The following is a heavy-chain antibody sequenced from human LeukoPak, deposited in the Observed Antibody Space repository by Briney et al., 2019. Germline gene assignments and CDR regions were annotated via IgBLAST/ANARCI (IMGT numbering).Heavy chain of an antibody. CDR3: ARQRGDILTGYYMPRGFDY. D-gene: IGHD3-9*01. V-gene: IGHV3-48*03. CDR1: GFTFSSYE. Sequence: PGGSLRLSCAASGFTFSSYEMTWVRQAPGKGLEWVSYISSSGSTIYYADSVKGRFTISRDNAKNSPYLQMNSLRAEDTAVYYCARQRGDILTGYYMPRGFDYWGQGTLVTVSS. J-gene: IGHJ4*02. CDR2: ISSSGSTI.